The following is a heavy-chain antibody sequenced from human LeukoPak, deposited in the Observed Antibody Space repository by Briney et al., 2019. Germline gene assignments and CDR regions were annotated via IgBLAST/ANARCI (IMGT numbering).Heavy chain of an antibody. CDR2: INHSGST. CDR3: ARNMVRGVIISVPVY. Sequence: SETLSLTCAVYGGSFSGYYWSWIRQPPGKGLEWIGEINHSGSTNYNPSLKSRVTISVDTSKNQFSLKLSSVTAADTAVYYCARNMVRGVIISVPVYWGQGTLVTVSS. CDR1: GGSFSGYY. J-gene: IGHJ4*02. V-gene: IGHV4-34*01. D-gene: IGHD3-10*01.